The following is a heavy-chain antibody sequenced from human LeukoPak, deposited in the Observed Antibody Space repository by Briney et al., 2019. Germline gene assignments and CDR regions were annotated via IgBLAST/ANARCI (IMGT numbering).Heavy chain of an antibody. CDR2: ISSSSSYI. CDR3: ASSYYDSSALDALDI. CDR1: GFTFSSYS. D-gene: IGHD3-22*01. V-gene: IGHV3-21*01. J-gene: IGHJ3*02. Sequence: GGSLRLSCAASGFTFSSYSMNWVRQAPGKGLEWVSSISSSSSYIYYADSVKGRFTISRDNAKNSLYLQMNSLRAEDTAVYYCASSYYDSSALDALDIWGQGTMVTVSS.